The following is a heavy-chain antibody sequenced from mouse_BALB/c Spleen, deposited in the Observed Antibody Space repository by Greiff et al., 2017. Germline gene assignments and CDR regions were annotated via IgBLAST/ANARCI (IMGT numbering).Heavy chain of an antibody. J-gene: IGHJ4*01. CDR2: IWGDGST. D-gene: IGHD2-4*01. Sequence: VMLVESGPGLVAPSQSLSITCTVSGFSLTGYGVNWVRQPPGKGLEWLGMIWGDGSTDYNSALKSRLSISKDNSKSQVFLKMNSLQTDDTARYYCASYDYDGGGYAMDYWGQGTSVTVSS. CDR3: ASYDYDGGGYAMDY. V-gene: IGHV2-6-7*01. CDR1: GFSLTGYG.